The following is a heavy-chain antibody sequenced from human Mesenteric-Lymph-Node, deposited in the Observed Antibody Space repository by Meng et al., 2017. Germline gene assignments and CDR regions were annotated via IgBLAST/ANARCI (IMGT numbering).Heavy chain of an antibody. CDR2: IYYSGST. CDR1: VGSISSYY. D-gene: IGHD3-22*01. Sequence: QVQLQESGPGLVKPSSSLSLTCTVSVGSISSYYWSWIRQPPGKGLEWIGYIYYSGSTNYNPSLKSRVTISVDTSKNQFSLKLSSVTAADTAVYYCASSDYYRSDYWGQGTLVTVSS. J-gene: IGHJ4*02. CDR3: ASSDYYRSDY. V-gene: IGHV4-59*01.